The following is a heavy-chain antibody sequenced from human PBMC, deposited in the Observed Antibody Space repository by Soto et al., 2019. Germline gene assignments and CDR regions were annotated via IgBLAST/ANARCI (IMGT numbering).Heavy chain of an antibody. V-gene: IGHV4-59*01. D-gene: IGHD6-13*01. J-gene: IGHJ5*02. CDR1: CASISSYY. CDR3: ARDSSRSVWLDT. Sequence: QVQLQESGPGLVKPSETLSLTCTVSCASISSYYWTWIRQPPGKGLEWIWYIHYTGSNYYKPSLKSRVTMSLDTSKHQFSMKLSSVTAADTAVFYCARDSSRSVWLDTWGQGTLVTVSS. CDR2: IHYTGSN.